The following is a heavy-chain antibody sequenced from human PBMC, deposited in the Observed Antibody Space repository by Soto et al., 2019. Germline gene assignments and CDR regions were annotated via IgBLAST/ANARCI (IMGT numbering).Heavy chain of an antibody. J-gene: IGHJ6*02. D-gene: IGHD3-3*01. CDR3: ARREGDFWSGYYYYYYGMDG. V-gene: IGHV1-69*13. Sequence: GASVKVSCKASGGTFSSYAISWVRQAPGQGLEWMGGIIPIFGTANYAQKFQGRVTITADESTSTAYMELSSLRSEDTAVYYCARREGDFWSGYYYYYYGMDGWGQGTTVTVSS. CDR2: IIPIFGTA. CDR1: GGTFSSYA.